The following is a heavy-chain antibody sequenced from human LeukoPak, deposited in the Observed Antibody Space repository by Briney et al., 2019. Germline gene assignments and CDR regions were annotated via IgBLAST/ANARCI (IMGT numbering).Heavy chain of an antibody. V-gene: IGHV3-21*01. CDR2: ISSTSSYI. CDR1: GFTFSSYS. CDR3: AREAGGYSYATHLDY. D-gene: IGHD5-18*01. Sequence: PGGSLRLSCAASGFTFSSYSMNWVRQAPGKGLEWVSSISSTSSYIFYADSLKGRFTISRDNAKNSLFLQMNSLSAEDTAVYYCAREAGGYSYATHLDYWGQGTLVTVSS. J-gene: IGHJ4*02.